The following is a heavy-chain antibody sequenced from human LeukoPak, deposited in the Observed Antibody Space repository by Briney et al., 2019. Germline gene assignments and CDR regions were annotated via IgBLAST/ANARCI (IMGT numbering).Heavy chain of an antibody. J-gene: IGHJ4*02. CDR2: VYPDDSDV. D-gene: IGHD3-22*01. V-gene: IGHV5-51*01. CDR3: ARGDDSSGYYLDY. Sequence: GESLKISCKGSGYDFATDWIGWVRQMPGKGLEWMGIVYPDDSDVKYNPSFQGQVTISADKSINTAYLQWSSLKASDSAVYYCARGDDSSGYYLDYWGQGTLVTVSS. CDR1: GYDFATDW.